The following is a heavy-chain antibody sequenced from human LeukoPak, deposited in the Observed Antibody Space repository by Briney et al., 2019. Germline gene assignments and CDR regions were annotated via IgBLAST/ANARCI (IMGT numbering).Heavy chain of an antibody. CDR1: GYTFASYG. D-gene: IGHD2-2*01. CDR2: ISAYNGNT. Sequence: ASVKVSCKASGYTFASYGIHWVRQAPGQGLEWMGWISAYNGNTNYAQKLQGRVTMTTDTSTSTAYMELRSLRSDDTAVYYCARGGGVPAAITMYYSYYIAAWGKGTTVTVSS. J-gene: IGHJ6*03. V-gene: IGHV1-18*01. CDR3: ARGGGVPAAITMYYSYYIAA.